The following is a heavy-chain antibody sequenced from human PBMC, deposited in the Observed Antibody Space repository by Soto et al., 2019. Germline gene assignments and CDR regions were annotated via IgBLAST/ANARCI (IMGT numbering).Heavy chain of an antibody. V-gene: IGHV1-69*04. Sequence: ASVKVSCKASGGTFSSYTISWVRQAPGQGLEWMGRIIPILGIANYAQKFQGRVTITADKSTSTAYMELRSLRSEDTAVYYCARDRGNYEGYYYDSSGYDYWGQGTLVTVSS. CDR3: ARDRGNYEGYYYDSSGYDY. CDR1: GGTFSSYT. CDR2: IIPILGIA. J-gene: IGHJ4*02. D-gene: IGHD3-22*01.